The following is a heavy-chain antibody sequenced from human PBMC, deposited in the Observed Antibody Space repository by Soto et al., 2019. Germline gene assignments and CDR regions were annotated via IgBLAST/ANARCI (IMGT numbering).Heavy chain of an antibody. Sequence: GGSLRLSCAASGFTFSSYSMNWVRQAPGKGLEWVSSISSSSSYIYYADSVEGRFTISRDNAKNSLYLQMNSLRAEDTAVYYCARPLPPFSSWDYYFDYWGQGTLVTVSS. V-gene: IGHV3-21*01. D-gene: IGHD6-13*01. CDR2: ISSSSSYI. CDR1: GFTFSSYS. J-gene: IGHJ4*02. CDR3: ARPLPPFSSWDYYFDY.